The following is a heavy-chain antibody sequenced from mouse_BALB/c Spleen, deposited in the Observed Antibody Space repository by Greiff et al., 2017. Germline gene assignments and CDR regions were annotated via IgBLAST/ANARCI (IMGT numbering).Heavy chain of an antibody. J-gene: IGHJ2*01. CDR2: ISSGSSTI. CDR1: GFTFSSFG. V-gene: IGHV5-17*02. D-gene: IGHD1-1*01. Sequence: DVKLVESGGGLVQPGGSRKLSCAASGFTFSSFGMHWVRQAPEKGLEWVAYISSGSSTIYYADTVKGRFTISRDNPKNTLFLQMTSLRSEDTAMYYCARESTVVADFDCWGQGTTLTVSS. CDR3: ARESTVVADFDC.